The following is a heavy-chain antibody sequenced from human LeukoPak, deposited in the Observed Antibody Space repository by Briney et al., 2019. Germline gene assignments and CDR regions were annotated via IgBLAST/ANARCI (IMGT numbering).Heavy chain of an antibody. CDR3: ARGVNGVYYYYYMDV. Sequence: ASVKVSCKASGYTFTSYDINWVRQATGQGLEWMGWMNPNSGNTGYAQKFQGRVTMTRNTSISTAYMELSSLRSEDTAVYYCARGVNGVYYYYYMDVWGKGTTVTVSS. V-gene: IGHV1-8*01. J-gene: IGHJ6*03. CDR1: GYTFTSYD. D-gene: IGHD2-8*01. CDR2: MNPNSGNT.